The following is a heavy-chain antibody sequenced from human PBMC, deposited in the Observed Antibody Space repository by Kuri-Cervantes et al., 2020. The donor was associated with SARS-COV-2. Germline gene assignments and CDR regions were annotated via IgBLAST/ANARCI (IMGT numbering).Heavy chain of an antibody. CDR1: GGSIRTYY. Sequence: SETLSLTCTVSGGSIRTYYWGWIRQPPGKGLEWIGYIYYSGSTNYNPPLRSRVTVSVDTSKNQFFLKLSSVTAADTAVYYCARLGKNCTNGICNTYHYYYMDVWGQGTMVTVS. CDR3: ARLGKNCTNGICNTYHYYYMDV. D-gene: IGHD2-8*01. CDR2: IYYSGST. J-gene: IGHJ6*03. V-gene: IGHV4-59*01.